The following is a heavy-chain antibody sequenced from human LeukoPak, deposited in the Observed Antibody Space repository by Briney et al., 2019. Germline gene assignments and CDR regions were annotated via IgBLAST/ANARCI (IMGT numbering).Heavy chain of an antibody. D-gene: IGHD6-19*01. J-gene: IGHJ4*02. CDR2: MSGSGGTT. V-gene: IGHV3-23*01. CDR3: AKDRGIAVNGDFDY. Sequence: GGSLRLSCAASGFTFSTYAMTWVRQAPGKGLEWVSAMSGSGGTTYYADSVKGRFTISRDNSKNTLYLQMNGLRAEDTAVYYCAKDRGIAVNGDFDYWGQGTLVTVSS. CDR1: GFTFSTYA.